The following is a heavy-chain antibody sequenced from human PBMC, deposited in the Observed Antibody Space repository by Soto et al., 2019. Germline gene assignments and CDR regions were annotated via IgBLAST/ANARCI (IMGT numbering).Heavy chain of an antibody. J-gene: IGHJ4*02. CDR3: ARDRTGATGDY. D-gene: IGHD1-26*01. V-gene: IGHV1-18*01. CDR1: GYTFINQN. Sequence: QVQLVQSGPEVKEPGASVRVSCKASGYTFINQNIFWVRQAPGQGLEWMGWISTSNGDTNYAQKFRDRVTMTTDTSTTTAYLELRSLRYDDTAVYYCARDRTGATGDYWGQGTLVTVSS. CDR2: ISTSNGDT.